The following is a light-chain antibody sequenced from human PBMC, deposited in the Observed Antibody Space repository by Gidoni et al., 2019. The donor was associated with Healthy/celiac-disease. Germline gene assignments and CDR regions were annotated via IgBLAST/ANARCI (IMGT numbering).Light chain of an antibody. CDR1: QSVSSSY. V-gene: IGKV3-20*01. Sequence: EIVLTQSPGTLSLSPGERATLSCRASQSVSSSYLAWYQQKPGQAPRPLIYGASSRATGIPDRFSGSGSGTDFTLTISRLEPEDFAVYYCQQYGSSQYSFXQXTKLXIK. CDR3: QQYGSSQYS. J-gene: IGKJ2*03. CDR2: GAS.